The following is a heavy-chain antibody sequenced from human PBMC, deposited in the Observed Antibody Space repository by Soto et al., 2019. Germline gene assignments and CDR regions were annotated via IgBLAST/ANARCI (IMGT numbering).Heavy chain of an antibody. CDR2: INHSGST. J-gene: IGHJ4*02. V-gene: IGHV4-34*01. Sequence: SETLSLTCAVYGGSFSGYYWSWIRQPPGKGLEWIGEINHSGSTNYNPSLKSRVTISVDTSKNQFSLKLSSVTAADTAVYYCARGRSPLGITMVRGVTLRPSYYFDYWGQGTLVTVSS. CDR3: ARGRSPLGITMVRGVTLRPSYYFDY. D-gene: IGHD3-10*01. CDR1: GGSFSGYY.